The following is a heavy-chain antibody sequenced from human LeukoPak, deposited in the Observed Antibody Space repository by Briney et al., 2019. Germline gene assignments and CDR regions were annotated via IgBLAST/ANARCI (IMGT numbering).Heavy chain of an antibody. V-gene: IGHV1-2*02. D-gene: IGHD3-10*01. J-gene: IGHJ4*02. CDR2: INPNSGGT. CDR1: GYTFTGNY. Sequence: ASVKVSCKASGYTFTGNYMQWVRQAPGRGLEWMGWINPNSGGTNYAQKFQGRVTMTRDTSISTAYMELSRLRSDDTAVYYCARDIEWFGELLTDYWGQGTLVTVSS. CDR3: ARDIEWFGELLTDY.